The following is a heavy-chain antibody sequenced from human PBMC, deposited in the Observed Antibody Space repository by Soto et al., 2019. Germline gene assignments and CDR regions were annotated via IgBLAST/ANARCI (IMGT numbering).Heavy chain of an antibody. D-gene: IGHD4-4*01. J-gene: IGHJ6*02. CDR1: GVSISSCDYY. Sequence: PSETLSLTCTVSGVSISSCDYYWSWIRQPPGKGLEWIVYIYYSGSTYYNPSLKSRVTISVDTSKNQFTLKLSPVTAAATAVYYCARAEYSNYVWYYYYYGMDVWGQGTTVTVSS. CDR2: IYYSGST. V-gene: IGHV4-30-4*01. CDR3: ARAEYSNYVWYYYYYGMDV.